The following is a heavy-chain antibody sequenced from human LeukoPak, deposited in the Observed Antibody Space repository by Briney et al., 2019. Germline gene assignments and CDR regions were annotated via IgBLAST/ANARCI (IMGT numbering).Heavy chain of an antibody. CDR3: ARDLSGTLELPSPVDY. Sequence: PGGSLRLSCAASGFTFSSYSMNWVRQTPGKGLEWISYISPVKNTIYYADSVKGRFTISRDNAKNSLDLQMNSLRAEDTAVYYCARDLSGTLELPSPVDYWGQGTLVTVSS. J-gene: IGHJ4*02. CDR2: ISPVKNTI. V-gene: IGHV3-48*01. D-gene: IGHD1-7*01. CDR1: GFTFSSYS.